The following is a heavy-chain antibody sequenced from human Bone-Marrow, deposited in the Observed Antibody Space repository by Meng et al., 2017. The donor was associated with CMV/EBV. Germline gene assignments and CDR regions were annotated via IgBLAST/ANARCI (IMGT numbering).Heavy chain of an antibody. CDR3: ARDEPKTSYWRGFDS. D-gene: IGHD3-3*01. V-gene: IGHV4-59*01. Sequence: SETLSLTCSVFGDSITSYYWSWIRQPPGKGLEWIGYFYYSGSSKYNPSLKSRVTISVDTSKNQFSLKLTSVTAADTAVYFCARDEPKTSYWRGFDSWGQGTLVTVPQ. CDR2: FYYSGSS. CDR1: GDSITSYY. J-gene: IGHJ4*02.